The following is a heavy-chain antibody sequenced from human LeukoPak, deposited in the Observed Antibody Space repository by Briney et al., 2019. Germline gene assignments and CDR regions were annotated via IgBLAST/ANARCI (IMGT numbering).Heavy chain of an antibody. CDR1: GGSISSYY. CDR3: ARGDVEMATIVFDY. J-gene: IGHJ4*02. CDR2: IYYSGST. D-gene: IGHD5-24*01. V-gene: IGHV4-59*01. Sequence: SETLSLTCTVSGGSISSYYWSWIRQPPGKGLEWIGYIYYSGSTNYNPSLKSRVTISVDTSKNQFSLKLSSVTAADTAVYYCARGDVEMATIVFDYWGQGTLVTVSS.